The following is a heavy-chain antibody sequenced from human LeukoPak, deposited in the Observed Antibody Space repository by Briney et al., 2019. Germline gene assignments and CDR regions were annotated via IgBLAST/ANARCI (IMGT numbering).Heavy chain of an antibody. CDR2: INHSGST. V-gene: IGHV4-34*01. CDR3: ASSRYDFWSGYVPYYYGMDV. J-gene: IGHJ6*02. CDR1: GGSFSGYY. Sequence: PSETLSLTCAVYGGSFSGYYWCWIRQPPGKGLEWIGEINHSGSTNYNPSLKSRVTISVDTSKNQFSLKLSSVTAADTAVYYCASSRYDFWSGYVPYYYGMDVWGQGTTVTVSS. D-gene: IGHD3-3*01.